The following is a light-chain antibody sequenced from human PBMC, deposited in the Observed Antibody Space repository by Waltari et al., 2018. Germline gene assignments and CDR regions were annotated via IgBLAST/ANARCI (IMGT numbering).Light chain of an antibody. CDR1: VLPKQY. V-gene: IGLV3-25*03. CDR2: KDT. CDR3: QSAHSGSTHLL. J-gene: IGLJ2*01. Sequence: SYELTQPPSVSVSPGQTARIPCPGDVLPKQYAYWYQQKPGQAPVLIISKDTERASGIPERFSGSTSGTTVTLTISGAQADDEADYYCQSAHSGSTHLLFGGGTKLTVL.